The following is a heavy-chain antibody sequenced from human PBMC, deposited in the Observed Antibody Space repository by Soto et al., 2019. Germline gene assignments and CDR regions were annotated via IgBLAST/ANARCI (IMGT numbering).Heavy chain of an antibody. CDR1: GLTFTNAW. D-gene: IGHD1-20*01. Sequence: EVQLVESGGGLGKPGGSLRLSCEASGLTFTNAWMTWVRQAPGKGLEWVGGIKSKTDGGTIDYAAPVKGRFSISRDDSKNTLYLQMNSLKTEDTAVYYCVNSGYYHGVDVWGQGTTVIVSS. CDR2: IKSKTDGGTI. J-gene: IGHJ6*02. CDR3: VNSGYYHGVDV. V-gene: IGHV3-15*07.